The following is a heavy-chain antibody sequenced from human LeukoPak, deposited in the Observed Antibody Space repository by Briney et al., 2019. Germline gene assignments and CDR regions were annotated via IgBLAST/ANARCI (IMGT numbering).Heavy chain of an antibody. CDR1: GXSVTNNY. CDR2: IYSGGST. CDR3: ARDQGGEYSSSWFDF. Sequence: GGSLRLSCAVSGXSVTNNYMSWVRQAPGKGLEWVSTIYSGGSTYYVDSVKGRFTISRDSSKNTLYLQMSSLRDDDTAVYYCARDQGGEYSSSWFDFWGQGTLVTVSS. J-gene: IGHJ4*02. D-gene: IGHD6-13*01. V-gene: IGHV3-53*01.